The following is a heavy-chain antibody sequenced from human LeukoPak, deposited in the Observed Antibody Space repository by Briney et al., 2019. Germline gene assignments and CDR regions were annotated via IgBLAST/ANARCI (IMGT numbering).Heavy chain of an antibody. Sequence: GASVTVSCKVSGYTLTELSMHWVRQAPGKGLEWMGCFDPEDGETIYAQKFQGRVTMTEDTSTDTAYMELTSLRSEDTAVYYCATAIVVMVASTAAFDIWGQGTMVTVSS. V-gene: IGHV1-24*01. CDR3: ATAIVVMVASTAAFDI. D-gene: IGHD2-15*01. J-gene: IGHJ3*02. CDR1: GYTLTELS. CDR2: FDPEDGET.